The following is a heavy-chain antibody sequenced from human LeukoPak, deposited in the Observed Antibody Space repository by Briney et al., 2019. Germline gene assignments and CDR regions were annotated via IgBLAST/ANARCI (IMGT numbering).Heavy chain of an antibody. CDR3: ARDLSGGQNYYYGMDV. J-gene: IGHJ6*02. Sequence: ASVKVSCKASGYTFTGYYMHSVRQAPAQGLEWMGWINPHSGGTNYAQKFQGRVTITSDTSISTAYMELSRLRSDDTAVYYCARDLSGGQNYYYGMDVWGQGTTVTVSS. V-gene: IGHV1-2*02. CDR1: GYTFTGYY. D-gene: IGHD2-15*01. CDR2: INPHSGGT.